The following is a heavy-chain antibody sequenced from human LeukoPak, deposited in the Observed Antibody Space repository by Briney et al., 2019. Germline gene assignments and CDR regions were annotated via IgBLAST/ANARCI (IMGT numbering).Heavy chain of an antibody. V-gene: IGHV4-34*01. CDR3: ARQPYSGSLVDY. D-gene: IGHD1-26*01. CDR2: INHSGST. J-gene: IGHJ4*02. Sequence: PSETLSLTCAVYGGSFSGYYWSWIRQPPGKGREWIGEINHSGSTNYNPSLKSRVTISVDTSKTQFSLKLSPVTAAHTAVYYCARQPYSGSLVDYWGQGTLVTVSS. CDR1: GGSFSGYY.